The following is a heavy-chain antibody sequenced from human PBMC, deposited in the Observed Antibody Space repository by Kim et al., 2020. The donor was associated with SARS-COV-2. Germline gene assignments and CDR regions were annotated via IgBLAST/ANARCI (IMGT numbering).Heavy chain of an antibody. V-gene: IGHV1-18*01. CDR3: AREGGGTVVGVRINWFDP. Sequence: ASVKVSCKASGYTFTRYGINWVRQAPGQGLEWMGWISVYNGNTNYAQKFLGRVSMTTDTSTSTAYMELRSLRPDDTAVYYCAREGGGTVVGVRINWFDPWGQGTLVTVSS. CDR1: GYTFTRYG. CDR2: ISVYNGNT. J-gene: IGHJ5*02. D-gene: IGHD2-15*01.